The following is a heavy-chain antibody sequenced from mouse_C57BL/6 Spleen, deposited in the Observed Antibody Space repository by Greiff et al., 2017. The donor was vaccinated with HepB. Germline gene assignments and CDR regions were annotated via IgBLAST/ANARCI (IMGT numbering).Heavy chain of an antibody. J-gene: IGHJ4*01. CDR3: TRHSDYYGSSLDYAMDY. CDR2: ISSGGDYI. D-gene: IGHD1-1*01. CDR1: GFTFSSYA. V-gene: IGHV5-9-1*02. Sequence: EVKLMESGEGLVKPGGSLKLSCAASGFTFSSYAMSWVRQTPEKRLEWVAYISSGGDYIYYADTVKGRFTISRDNARNTLYLQMSSLKSEDTAMYYCTRHSDYYGSSLDYAMDYWGQGTSVTVSS.